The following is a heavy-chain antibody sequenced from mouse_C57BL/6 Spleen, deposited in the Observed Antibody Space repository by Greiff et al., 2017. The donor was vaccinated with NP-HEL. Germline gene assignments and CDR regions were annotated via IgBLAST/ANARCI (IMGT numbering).Heavy chain of an antibody. V-gene: IGHV1-82*01. CDR2: IYPGDGDT. Sequence: VQLQQSGPELVKPGASVKISCKASGYAFSSSWMNWVKQRPGTGLEWIGRIYPGDGDTNYNGKFKGKATLTADKSSSTAYMQLSSLTSEDSAVYVCARFGNYYGSGGLSYWYFDVWGTGTTVTVSS. J-gene: IGHJ1*03. D-gene: IGHD1-1*01. CDR3: ARFGNYYGSGGLSYWYFDV. CDR1: GYAFSSSW.